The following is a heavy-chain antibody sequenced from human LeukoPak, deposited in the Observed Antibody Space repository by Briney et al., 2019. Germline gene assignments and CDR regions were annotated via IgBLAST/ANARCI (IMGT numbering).Heavy chain of an antibody. CDR1: TFTFTTYS. J-gene: IGHJ6*03. CDR3: ARVVRGVITTGPTYYYYYYMDV. D-gene: IGHD3-10*01. V-gene: IGHV3-21*01. CDR2: ISSTSSYI. Sequence: LGGSLRLSCAASTFTFTTYSMIWVRPAPGKGLEWVSSISSTSSYIYYADSVRGRFTISRDNAKNSLYLQMNSLRAEDTAVYYCARVVRGVITTGPTYYYYYYMDVWGKGTTVTVSS.